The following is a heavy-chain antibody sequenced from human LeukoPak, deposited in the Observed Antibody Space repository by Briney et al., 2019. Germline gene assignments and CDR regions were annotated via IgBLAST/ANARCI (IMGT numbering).Heavy chain of an antibody. Sequence: SETLSLNCAVYGGSFSGYYWSWIRQPPGKGLEWIGEINHSGSTNYNPSLKSRVTISVDTSKNQFSLKLSSVTAADTAVYYCARLGPLAAAGAWFDPWGQGTLVTVSS. CDR1: GGSFSGYY. CDR2: INHSGST. J-gene: IGHJ5*02. D-gene: IGHD6-13*01. V-gene: IGHV4-34*01. CDR3: ARLGPLAAAGAWFDP.